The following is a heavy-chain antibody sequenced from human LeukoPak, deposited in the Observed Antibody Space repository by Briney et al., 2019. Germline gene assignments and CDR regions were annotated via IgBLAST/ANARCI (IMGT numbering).Heavy chain of an antibody. D-gene: IGHD3-10*01. J-gene: IGHJ6*03. CDR2: IKQDGSEK. CDR1: GFTFSSYW. Sequence: GGSLRLSCAASGFTFSSYWMSWVRQAPGKGLEWVANIKQDGSEKYYVDSVKGRFTISRDNAKNSLYLQMNSLRAEDTAVYYCARTAYYYGSGSYYTSRYYCMDVWGKGTTVTVSS. V-gene: IGHV3-7*01. CDR3: ARTAYYYGSGSYYTSRYYCMDV.